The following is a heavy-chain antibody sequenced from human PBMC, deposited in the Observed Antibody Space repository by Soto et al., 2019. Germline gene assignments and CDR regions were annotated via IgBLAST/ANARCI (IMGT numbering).Heavy chain of an antibody. D-gene: IGHD2-2*01. V-gene: IGHV4-59*01. Sequence: SETVSLTCTVSGGSISSYYWSWIRQPPGKGLEWIGYIYYSGSTNYNPSLKSRVTISVDTSKNQFSLKLSSVTAADTAVYYCASGPLYCSSTSCYQFDYWGQGTLVTVSS. J-gene: IGHJ4*02. CDR1: GGSISSYY. CDR3: ASGPLYCSSTSCYQFDY. CDR2: IYYSGST.